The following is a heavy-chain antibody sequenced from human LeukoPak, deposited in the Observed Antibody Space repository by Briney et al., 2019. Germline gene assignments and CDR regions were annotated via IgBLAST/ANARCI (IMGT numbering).Heavy chain of an antibody. J-gene: IGHJ4*02. CDR1: GYTFTNYG. Sequence: PSVKVSCKASGYTFTNYGISWVRQAPGQGLEWMGWISAYNGNTNYAQKFQGRVTMTTDTSTNTAYMELRSLRSDDTAVYYCVRDAGTSGSYYNTFDYRGQGTLVTVSS. CDR2: ISAYNGNT. D-gene: IGHD1-26*01. CDR3: VRDAGTSGSYYNTFDY. V-gene: IGHV1-18*01.